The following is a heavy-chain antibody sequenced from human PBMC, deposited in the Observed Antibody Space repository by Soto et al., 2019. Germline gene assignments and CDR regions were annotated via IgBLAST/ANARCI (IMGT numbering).Heavy chain of an antibody. J-gene: IGHJ5*02. D-gene: IGHD3-22*01. Sequence: SETLSLTCTVSGGSISSGGYYWSWIRQHPGKGLEWIGYIYYSGSTYYNPSLKSRVTISVDTSKNQFSLKLSSVTAADTAVYYCARGDSSGYYYTHNWFDPWGQGTLVTVSS. CDR2: IYYSGST. V-gene: IGHV4-31*03. CDR3: ARGDSSGYYYTHNWFDP. CDR1: GGSISSGGYY.